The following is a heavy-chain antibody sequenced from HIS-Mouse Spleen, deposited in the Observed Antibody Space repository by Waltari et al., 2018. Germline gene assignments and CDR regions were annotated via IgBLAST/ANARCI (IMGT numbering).Heavy chain of an antibody. V-gene: IGHV4-30-4*01. J-gene: IGHJ4*02. CDR2: IYYSGST. CDR3: ARNFPGDRGY. CDR1: GGSTTSGDYS. Sequence: QVQLQESGPGLVKPSQTLSLTCPVSGGSTTSGDYSCSWIRQPPGKGLEWIGYIYYSGSTYYNPSLKSRVTISVDTSKNQFSLKLSSVTAADTAVYYCARNFPGDRGYWGQGTLVTVSS. D-gene: IGHD7-27*01.